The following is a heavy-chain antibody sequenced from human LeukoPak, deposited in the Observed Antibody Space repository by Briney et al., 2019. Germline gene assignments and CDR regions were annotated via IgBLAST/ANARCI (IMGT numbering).Heavy chain of an antibody. J-gene: IGHJ3*02. Sequence: GASVKVSCKASGYTFTSYGISWVRQAPGQGLEWMGWISAYNGNTNYAQKLQGRVTMTTDTSTSTAYMELSSLRSEDTAVYYCARAPPEELLWRNAFDIWGQGTMVTVSS. V-gene: IGHV1-18*01. D-gene: IGHD1-26*01. CDR2: ISAYNGNT. CDR3: ARAPPEELLWRNAFDI. CDR1: GYTFTSYG.